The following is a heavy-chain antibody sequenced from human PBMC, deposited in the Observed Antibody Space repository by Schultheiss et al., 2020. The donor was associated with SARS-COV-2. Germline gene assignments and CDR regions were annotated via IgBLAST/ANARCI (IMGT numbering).Heavy chain of an antibody. Sequence: SVKVSCKASGGTFSSYAISWVRQAPGQGLEWMGGIIPIFGTANYAQKFQGRVTITADESTSTAYMELRSLRSDDTAVYYCARDLQTVLRFLEWSSYYYYGMDVWGQGTTVTVSS. CDR1: GGTFSSYA. CDR3: ARDLQTVLRFLEWSSYYYYGMDV. J-gene: IGHJ6*02. D-gene: IGHD3-3*01. CDR2: IIPIFGTA. V-gene: IGHV1-69*13.